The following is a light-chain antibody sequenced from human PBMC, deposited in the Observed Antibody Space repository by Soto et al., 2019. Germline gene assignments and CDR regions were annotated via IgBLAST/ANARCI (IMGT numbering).Light chain of an antibody. V-gene: IGKV3-15*01. CDR1: QSVSSD. J-gene: IGKJ1*01. Sequence: VLSLSPAILSVSPGERATLSCRASQSVSSDLAWYQQKPGQAPRLLIYGASTRATGIPARFSGSGSGTEFTLTISSLQSEDFALYYCKQYYNWPPWTFGEGTKV. CDR2: GAS. CDR3: KQYYNWPPWT.